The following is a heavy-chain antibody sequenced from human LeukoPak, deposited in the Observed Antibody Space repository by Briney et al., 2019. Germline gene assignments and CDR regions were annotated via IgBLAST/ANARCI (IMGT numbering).Heavy chain of an antibody. Sequence: SETLSLTCTVSGGSISSYYWSWIRQPPGKGLEWIGYIYYSGSTNYSPSLKSRVTISVDTSKNQFSLKLSSVTAADTAVYYCARLATSYYDSSGYCDYWGQGTLVTVSS. CDR3: ARLATSYYDSSGYCDY. CDR1: GGSISSYY. D-gene: IGHD3-22*01. CDR2: IYYSGST. J-gene: IGHJ4*02. V-gene: IGHV4-59*08.